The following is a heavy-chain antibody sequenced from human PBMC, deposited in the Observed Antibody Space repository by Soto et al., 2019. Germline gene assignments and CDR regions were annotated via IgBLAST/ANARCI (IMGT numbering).Heavy chain of an antibody. J-gene: IGHJ5*02. CDR1: GYTFINYY. CDR3: ARDSAAGDL. CDR2: INPMGGST. D-gene: IGHD6-13*01. V-gene: IGHV1-46*01. Sequence: QEQLVQSGAEVKEPGASVKVSCKASGYTFINYYIHWVRQAPGQGLEWMAIINPMGGSTNYAQEFQGRVTLTSDTSTSTVYMELSSLRFEDTALFYCARDSAAGDLWGQGTLVTVSS.